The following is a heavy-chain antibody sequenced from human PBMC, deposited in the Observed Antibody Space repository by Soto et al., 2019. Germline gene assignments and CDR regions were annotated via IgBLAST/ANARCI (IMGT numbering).Heavy chain of an antibody. CDR2: INPNTGDT. V-gene: IGHV1-2*06. Sequence: ASVKVSCKASGYTFTDYYMHWVRQAPGQGLEWMGRINPNTGDTNYAQKFQGRVTMTRDKSISTAYMEVSRLRSDDTAVYYCARDWYYYDSSGYSKPVYYYYYGMDVWGQGTTVTVPS. D-gene: IGHD3-22*01. J-gene: IGHJ6*02. CDR3: ARDWYYYDSSGYSKPVYYYYYGMDV. CDR1: GYTFTDYY.